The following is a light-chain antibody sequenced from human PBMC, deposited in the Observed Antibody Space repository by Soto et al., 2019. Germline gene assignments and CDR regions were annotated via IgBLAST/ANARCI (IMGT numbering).Light chain of an antibody. CDR2: KVS. V-gene: IGLV2-14*01. Sequence: QSALTQPASVSGSPGQSITISCTGTSSDVGAYNYVSWYQQHPGKAPKLLIYKVSTRPSGVSNRFSGSKSGNTASLTISGLQAEDEADYYCNSYTSSSTWVFGGGTKVTVL. J-gene: IGLJ3*02. CDR3: NSYTSSSTWV. CDR1: SSDVGAYNY.